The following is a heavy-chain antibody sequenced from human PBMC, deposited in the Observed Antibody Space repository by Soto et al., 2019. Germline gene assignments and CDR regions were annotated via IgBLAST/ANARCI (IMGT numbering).Heavy chain of an antibody. D-gene: IGHD1-26*01. V-gene: IGHV4-39*01. CDR1: GGSISSSSYY. CDR3: ARLVGATWEYFYGLDV. Sequence: QLQLQESGPGLVKPSETLSLTCSVSGGSISSSSYYWGWIRQPPGKGLEWIGSIYYSGRTYYNPSLKRRVTISVDTSKNQFSLKLSSVTAADTAVYFCARLVGATWEYFYGLDVWGQGTTVTVSS. J-gene: IGHJ6*02. CDR2: IYYSGRT.